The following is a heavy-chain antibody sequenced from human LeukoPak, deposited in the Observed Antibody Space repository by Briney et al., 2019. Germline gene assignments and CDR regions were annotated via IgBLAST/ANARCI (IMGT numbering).Heavy chain of an antibody. CDR2: IIPIFCTA. CDR1: GGTLSSYA. J-gene: IGHJ4*02. Sequence: SEKVSCKASGGTLSSYAISWVRQAPGQGLEWMGGIIPIFCTANYAQKFQGRVTITADESTSTAYMELSSLRSEDTAVYYCARESGYSYGSLDYWGQGTLVTVSS. V-gene: IGHV1-69*01. CDR3: ARESGYSYGSLDY. D-gene: IGHD5-18*01.